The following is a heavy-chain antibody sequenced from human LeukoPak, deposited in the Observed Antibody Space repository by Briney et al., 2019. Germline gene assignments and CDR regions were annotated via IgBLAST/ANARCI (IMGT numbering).Heavy chain of an antibody. CDR1: GFTFSSYA. J-gene: IGHJ4*02. Sequence: GGSLRLSCAASGFTFSSYAMSWVRQAPGKGLEWVSANSGSGGSTYYADSVKGRFTISRDNSKNTLYLQMNSLRAEDTAVYYCAKRQQQLVHDYYFDYWGQGTLVTVSS. CDR2: NSGSGGST. CDR3: AKRQQQLVHDYYFDY. V-gene: IGHV3-23*01. D-gene: IGHD6-13*01.